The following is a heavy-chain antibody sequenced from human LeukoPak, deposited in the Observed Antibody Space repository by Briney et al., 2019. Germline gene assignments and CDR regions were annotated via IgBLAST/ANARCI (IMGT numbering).Heavy chain of an antibody. J-gene: IGHJ5*02. CDR1: GDXVSSNSAA. CDR3: AKGETTVTPNWFGP. CDR2: TYYRSKWYN. V-gene: IGHV6-1*01. Sequence: SQTLSLTCAISGDXVSSNSAAWNWIRQSPSRGLEWLGRTYYRSKWYNDYAVSVKSRITINVDTSKNQFSLQLNSVTPEDTAVYYCAKGETTVTPNWFGPWGQGTLVTVSS. D-gene: IGHD4-17*01.